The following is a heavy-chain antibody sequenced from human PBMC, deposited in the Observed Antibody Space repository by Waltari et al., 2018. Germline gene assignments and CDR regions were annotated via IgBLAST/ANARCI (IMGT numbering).Heavy chain of an antibody. CDR2: IYHSGST. V-gene: IGHV4-38-2*02. Sequence: QVQLQESGPGLVKPSETLSLTCAVSGYSISSGYYWGWIRPPPGKGLEWIGSIYHSGSTYYNPSLKSRVTISVDTSKNQFSLKLSSVTAADTAVYYCARDLGYYDSSGFDYWGQGTLVTVSS. D-gene: IGHD3-22*01. CDR3: ARDLGYYDSSGFDY. CDR1: GYSISSGYY. J-gene: IGHJ4*02.